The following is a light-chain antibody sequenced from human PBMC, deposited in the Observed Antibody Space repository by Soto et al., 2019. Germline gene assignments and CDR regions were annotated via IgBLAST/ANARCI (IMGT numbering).Light chain of an antibody. CDR3: QKYYDTPPT. Sequence: DIVLTQSPDSLAVSLVERATINCKSSQSVLHSSNNKMYLAWYQQKPGQPPKLLIYWASIRESGFPDRISCSGSLTDFTLTIGSLQAEDVAVYYCQKYYDTPPTFGQGNKVEIK. CDR2: WAS. CDR1: QSVLHSSNNKMY. V-gene: IGKV4-1*01. J-gene: IGKJ1*01.